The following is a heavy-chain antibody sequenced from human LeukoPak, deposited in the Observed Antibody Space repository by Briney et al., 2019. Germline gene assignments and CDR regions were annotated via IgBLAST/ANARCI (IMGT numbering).Heavy chain of an antibody. CDR3: ARAAYYYDGSGYYLGD. J-gene: IGHJ4*02. CDR2: INPNSGGT. CDR1: GYTFTDYY. Sequence: ASAKVSCKASGYTFTDYYMHWVRQAPGQGLEWMGRINPNSGGTNYAQKFQARVTMTRDTSISTAYMELSRLRSDDTALYYCARAAYYYDGSGYYLGDWGQGTLVTVSS. V-gene: IGHV1-2*06. D-gene: IGHD3-22*01.